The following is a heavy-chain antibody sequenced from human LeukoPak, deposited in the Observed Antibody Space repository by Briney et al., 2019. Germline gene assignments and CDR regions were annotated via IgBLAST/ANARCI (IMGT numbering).Heavy chain of an antibody. CDR3: ARLIAVAGNDY. CDR2: ISSSSSYI. V-gene: IGHV3-21*01. CDR1: GFTFSSYA. J-gene: IGHJ4*02. D-gene: IGHD6-13*01. Sequence: GGSLRLSCAASGFTFSSYAMHWVRQAPGKGLEWVSSISSSSSYICYADSVKGRFTISRDNAKNSLYLQMNSLRAEDTAVYYCARLIAVAGNDYWGQGTLVTVSS.